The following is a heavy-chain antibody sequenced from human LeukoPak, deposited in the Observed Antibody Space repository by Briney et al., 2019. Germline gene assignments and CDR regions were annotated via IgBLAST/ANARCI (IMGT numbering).Heavy chain of an antibody. CDR2: IIPIFGTA. Sequence: SVKVSCKASGGTFSGYAISWVRQAPGQGLEWMGRIIPIFGTANYAQKFQGRVTITTDESTSTAYMELSSLRSEDTAVYYCARASDKYDHYFDYWGQGTLVTVSS. CDR3: ARASDKYDHYFDY. CDR1: GGTFSGYA. V-gene: IGHV1-69*05. J-gene: IGHJ4*02. D-gene: IGHD3-3*01.